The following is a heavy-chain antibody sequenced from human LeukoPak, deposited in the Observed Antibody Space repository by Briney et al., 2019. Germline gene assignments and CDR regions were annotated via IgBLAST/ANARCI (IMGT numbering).Heavy chain of an antibody. Sequence: TGGSLRLSCAASGFTFSDYYMSWIRQAPGKRLEWVSYISSSGSTIYYADSVKGRFTISRDNAKNSLYLQMNSLRAEDTAVYYCARGEGPGHYYYYGMDVWGQGTTVTVSS. CDR1: GFTFSDYY. J-gene: IGHJ6*02. V-gene: IGHV3-11*01. D-gene: IGHD1-14*01. CDR2: ISSSGSTI. CDR3: ARGEGPGHYYYYGMDV.